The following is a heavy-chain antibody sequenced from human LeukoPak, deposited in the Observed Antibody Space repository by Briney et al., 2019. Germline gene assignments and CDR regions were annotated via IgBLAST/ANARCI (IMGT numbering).Heavy chain of an antibody. J-gene: IGHJ4*02. CDR1: GFTFNSYE. CDR3: ARQQLQLWYD. V-gene: IGHV3-48*03. Sequence: GGSLRLSCAASGFTFNSYEMNWVRQAPGKGLEWVSYISSSGDTRYDADSVQGRFTISRDNAKNSLYLQMNSLRVEDTAVYYCARQQLQLWYDWGQGTLVTVSS. D-gene: IGHD5-18*01. CDR2: ISSSGDTR.